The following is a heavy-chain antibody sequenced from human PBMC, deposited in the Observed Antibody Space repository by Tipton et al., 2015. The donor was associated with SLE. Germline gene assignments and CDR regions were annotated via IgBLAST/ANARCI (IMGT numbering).Heavy chain of an antibody. J-gene: IGHJ3*02. D-gene: IGHD1-20*01. CDR1: GGSISSGGYY. Sequence: TLSLTCTVSGGSISSGGYYWSWIRQHPGKGLEWIGYIYYSGSTYYNPSLKSRVTISVDTSKNQFSLKLSSVTAADTAAYYCARDAGRDITGTHGAFDIWGQGTMVTVSS. CDR2: IYYSGST. CDR3: ARDAGRDITGTHGAFDI. V-gene: IGHV4-31*03.